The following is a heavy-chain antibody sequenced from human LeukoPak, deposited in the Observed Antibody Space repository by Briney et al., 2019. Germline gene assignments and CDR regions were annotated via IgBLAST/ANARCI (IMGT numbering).Heavy chain of an antibody. Sequence: PSETLSLTCIVSGGSISRYYWGWIRQPPGKGLECLGFISYSGYTSYNPSLKSRVIISIDTSRNQFSLRLKSATAADTAVYYCARGRNDHGGLVFDFWGQGTLVPVSS. J-gene: IGHJ4*02. V-gene: IGHV4-59*01. CDR1: GGSISRYY. CDR3: ARGRNDHGGLVFDF. CDR2: ISYSGYT. D-gene: IGHD4-23*01.